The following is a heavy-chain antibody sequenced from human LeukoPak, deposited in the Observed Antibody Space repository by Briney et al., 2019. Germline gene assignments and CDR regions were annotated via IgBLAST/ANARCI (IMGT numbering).Heavy chain of an antibody. J-gene: IGHJ3*02. V-gene: IGHV3-11*04. CDR2: ISSSGSTM. D-gene: IGHD2-2*01. CDR1: GFIFSDYY. Sequence: GGSLRLSCAASGFIFSDYYMSWIRQAPGKGLEWVSYISSSGSTMYYTDSVKGRFTISRDNAKNSLYLQMDSLRAEDTAVYYCARDPPWDCSSSICCAGAFDIWGQGTMVTVSS. CDR3: ARDPPWDCSSSICCAGAFDI.